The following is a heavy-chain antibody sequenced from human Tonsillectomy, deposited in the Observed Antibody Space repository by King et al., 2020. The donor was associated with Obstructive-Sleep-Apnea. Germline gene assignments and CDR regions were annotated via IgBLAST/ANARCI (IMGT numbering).Heavy chain of an antibody. Sequence: QVQLQESGSGLVKPSETLSLTCTVSGASITYYYWTWIRQPPGKGLEWIGNIYYSGSTNYNPSLKSRLTISVDTSKNQFSLKLNSVTAADTALYSCARDWGGYSSASNWFDPWGQGTLVTVSS. CDR3: ARDWGGYSSASNWFDP. J-gene: IGHJ5*02. CDR1: GASITYYY. V-gene: IGHV4-59*01. D-gene: IGHD5-18*01. CDR2: IYYSGST.